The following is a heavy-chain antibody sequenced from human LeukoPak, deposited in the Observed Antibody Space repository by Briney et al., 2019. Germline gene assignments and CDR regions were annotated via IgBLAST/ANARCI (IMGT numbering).Heavy chain of an antibody. D-gene: IGHD3-10*01. Sequence: GGSLRLSCAASGFTFSSYSMNWVRQAPGKGLEGVSSISSSSSYIYYADSVKGRFTISRDNAKNSLYLQMNSLRAEDTDVYYCASGWFGELSLDYWGQGTLVTVSS. CDR2: ISSSSSYI. CDR3: ASGWFGELSLDY. V-gene: IGHV3-21*01. CDR1: GFTFSSYS. J-gene: IGHJ4*02.